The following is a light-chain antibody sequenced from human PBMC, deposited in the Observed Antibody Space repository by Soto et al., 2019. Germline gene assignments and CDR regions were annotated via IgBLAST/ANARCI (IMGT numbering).Light chain of an antibody. CDR2: WAS. Sequence: DIVMTQSPDSLTVSLGERATINCKSSQSLLSSSDNRNYLAWYQHKPGQSPKMLIYWASTRYSGVPDRFSGSGSGTDFSLTIRSLQAEDVAVYYCQHYYSVPPTFGQGTKVEIK. J-gene: IGKJ1*01. V-gene: IGKV4-1*01. CDR3: QHYYSVPPT. CDR1: QSLLSSSDNRNY.